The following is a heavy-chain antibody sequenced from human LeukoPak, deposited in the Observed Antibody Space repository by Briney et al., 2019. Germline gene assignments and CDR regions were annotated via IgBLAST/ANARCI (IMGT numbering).Heavy chain of an antibody. CDR2: ISYDGSNK. Sequence: GGSLRLSCAASGFTFSSYGMHWVRQAPGKGLEWVAVISYDGSNKYYADSVKGRFTISRDNSKNTLYLQMNSLRDEDTAIYYCLRDRRDGYIAWGQGTLVTVSS. CDR3: LRDRRDGYIA. V-gene: IGHV3-30*03. J-gene: IGHJ5*02. D-gene: IGHD5-24*01. CDR1: GFTFSSYG.